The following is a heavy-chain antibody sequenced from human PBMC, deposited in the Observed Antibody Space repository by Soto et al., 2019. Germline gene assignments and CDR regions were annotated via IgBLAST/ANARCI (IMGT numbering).Heavy chain of an antibody. Sequence: SETLSLTCTVSGGSISSSSYYWGWIRQPPGKGLEWIGSIYYSGSTYYNPPLKSRVTISVDTSKNQFSLKLSSVTAADTAVYYCWSKVLDRRDGYNYKDYWGQGTLVTVSS. D-gene: IGHD5-12*01. CDR1: GGSISSSSYY. J-gene: IGHJ4*02. V-gene: IGHV4-39*01. CDR2: IYYSGST. CDR3: WSKVLDRRDGYNYKDY.